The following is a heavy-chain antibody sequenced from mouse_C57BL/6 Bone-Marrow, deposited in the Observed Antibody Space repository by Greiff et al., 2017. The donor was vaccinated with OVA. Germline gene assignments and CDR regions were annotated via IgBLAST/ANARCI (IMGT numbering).Heavy chain of an antibody. CDR3: TSPYYSNYAFAY. D-gene: IGHD2-5*01. V-gene: IGHV1-15*01. J-gene: IGHJ3*01. Sequence: VQLQQSGAELVRPGASVTLSCKASGYTFTDYEMHWVKQTPVHGLEWIGAIDPETGGTAYNQKFKGKAILTADKSSSTAYMELRSLTSEDSAVYYGTSPYYSNYAFAYWGQGTLVTVSA. CDR2: IDPETGGT. CDR1: GYTFTDYE.